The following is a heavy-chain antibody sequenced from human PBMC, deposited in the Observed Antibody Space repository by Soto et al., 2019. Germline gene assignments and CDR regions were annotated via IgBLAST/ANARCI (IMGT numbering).Heavy chain of an antibody. J-gene: IGHJ6*03. D-gene: IGHD3-3*01. CDR1: GYTFTSYD. CDR2: MNPNSGNT. CDR3: ARGRFDFWSGSYYMDV. V-gene: IGHV1-8*01. Sequence: ASVKVSCKASGYTFTSYDINWVRQATGQGLEWMGWMNPNSGNTGYAQKFQGRVTMTRNTSISTAYMELSSLRSEDTAVYYCARGRFDFWSGSYYMDVWGKGTTVTVSS.